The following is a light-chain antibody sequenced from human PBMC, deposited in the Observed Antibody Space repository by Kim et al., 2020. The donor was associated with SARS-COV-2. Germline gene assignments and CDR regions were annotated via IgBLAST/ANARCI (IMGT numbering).Light chain of an antibody. CDR2: NTN. V-gene: IGLV8-61*01. CDR3: VLHMSGGIWV. Sequence: GGTGTLTCGWSTGSVSSSFYASWYQLTPGQAPRTLIYNTNIRSSGVPDRFSGSILGTKAALTITGAQADDESDYYWVLHMSGGIWVFGGGTQLTVL. J-gene: IGLJ3*02. CDR1: TGSVSSSFY.